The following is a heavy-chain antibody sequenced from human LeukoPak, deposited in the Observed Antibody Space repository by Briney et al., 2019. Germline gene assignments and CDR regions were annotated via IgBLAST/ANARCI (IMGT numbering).Heavy chain of an antibody. CDR1: GGSISSYY. D-gene: IGHD3-3*01. J-gene: IGHJ6*02. CDR3: ARDSRPDYDFWSGSAPSRTDYYYYGMDV. CDR2: IYTSGST. Sequence: SETLSLTCTVSGGSISSYYWSWIRQPPGKGLEWIGYIYTSGSTNYNPSLKSRVTMSVDTSKNQFSLKLSSVTAADTAVYYCARDSRPDYDFWSGSAPSRTDYYYYGMDVWGQGTTVTVSS. V-gene: IGHV4-4*08.